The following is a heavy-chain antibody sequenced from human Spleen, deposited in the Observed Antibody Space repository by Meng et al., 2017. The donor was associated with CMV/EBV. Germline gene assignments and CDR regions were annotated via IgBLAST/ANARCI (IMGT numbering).Heavy chain of an antibody. CDR1: GGSFRGYY. Sequence: SETLSLTCAVYGGSFRGYYWSWVRRPPGQGLEWIGEINHSGGTNFNPSLKSRVTISVDTSKNQFSLKVRSVTAADTAVYYCARPTTVMGGYYYGMDVWGQGTTVTVSS. CDR3: ARPTTVMGGYYYGMDV. D-gene: IGHD4-11*01. CDR2: INHSGGT. V-gene: IGHV4-34*01. J-gene: IGHJ6*02.